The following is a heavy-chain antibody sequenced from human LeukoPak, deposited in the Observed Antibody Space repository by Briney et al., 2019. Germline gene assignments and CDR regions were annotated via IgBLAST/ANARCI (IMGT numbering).Heavy chain of an antibody. D-gene: IGHD1-26*01. Sequence: ASVKVSCKASGYTFTGYYMHWVRQASGKGLEWVGRIRSKANSYATAYAASVKGRFTISRDDSKNTAYLQMNSLKTEDTAVYYCTRLSGSHYDDNWFDPWGQGTLVTVSS. V-gene: IGHV3-73*01. CDR3: TRLSGSHYDDNWFDP. CDR1: GYTFTGYY. CDR2: IRSKANSYAT. J-gene: IGHJ5*02.